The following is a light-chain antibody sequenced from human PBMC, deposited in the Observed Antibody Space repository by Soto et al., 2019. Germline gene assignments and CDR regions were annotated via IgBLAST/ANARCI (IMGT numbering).Light chain of an antibody. CDR2: GAS. J-gene: IGKJ1*01. CDR1: QSVRTY. Sequence: EIVLTQSPVTLSVSPGERATLSCRASQSVRTYLAWYKVKPGQAPRLLSYGASSRATGIPDRFSGSGSGTDFTLTISRLHPEDFAVYYCQQYNSWPETFGQGTKVDIK. CDR3: QQYNSWPET. V-gene: IGKV3D-15*01.